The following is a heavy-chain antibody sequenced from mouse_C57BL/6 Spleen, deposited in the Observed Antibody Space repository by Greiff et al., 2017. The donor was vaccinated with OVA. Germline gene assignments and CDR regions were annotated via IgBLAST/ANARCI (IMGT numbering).Heavy chain of an antibody. CDR2: IDPSDSYT. Sequence: QSCKASGYTFTSYWMHWVKQRPGQGLEWIGEIDPSDSYTNYNQKFKGKSTLTVDKSSSTAYMQLSSLTSEDSAVYYCASGQLRLRVFDYWGQGTTLTVSS. V-gene: IGHV1-69*01. D-gene: IGHD3-2*02. CDR1: GYTFTSYW. J-gene: IGHJ2*01. CDR3: ASGQLRLRVFDY.